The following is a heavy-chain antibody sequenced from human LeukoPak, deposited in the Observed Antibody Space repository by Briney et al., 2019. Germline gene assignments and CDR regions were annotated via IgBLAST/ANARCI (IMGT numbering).Heavy chain of an antibody. CDR2: IYTSGST. CDR1: GGSFSGYY. D-gene: IGHD3-9*01. V-gene: IGHV4-4*07. CDR3: ARDSYDILTGYVNWFDP. J-gene: IGHJ5*02. Sequence: PSETLSLTCAVYGGSFSGYYWSWIRQPAGKGLEWIGRIYTSGSTNYNPSLKSRVTMSVDTSKNQFSLKLSSVTAADTAVYYCARDSYDILTGYVNWFDPWGQGTLVTVSS.